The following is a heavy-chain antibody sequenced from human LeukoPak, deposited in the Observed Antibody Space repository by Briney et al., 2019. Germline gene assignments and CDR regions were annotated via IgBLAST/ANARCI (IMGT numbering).Heavy chain of an antibody. D-gene: IGHD2-21*02. CDR1: GASISSDY. Sequence: SETLSLTCTVSGASISSDYWSWIRQPPGKGLEWIGCVSDSGNANYNTSLRSRVTISVDRSKNQFSLKLSSVTAADTAVYYCARLLCSGSDCYLDYWGQGALVTVSS. CDR2: VSDSGNA. J-gene: IGHJ4*02. V-gene: IGHV4-59*08. CDR3: ARLLCSGSDCYLDY.